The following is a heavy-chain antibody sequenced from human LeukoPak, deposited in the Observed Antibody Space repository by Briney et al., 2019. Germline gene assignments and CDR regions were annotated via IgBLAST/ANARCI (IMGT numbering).Heavy chain of an antibody. Sequence: GGSLRLSCAASGFTFSSYAMSWVRQDPGKGLEWVSAISGSGGSTYYADSVKGRFTISRDNSKNTLYLQMNSLRAEDTAVYYCAKAVPTYYDIMTGYYFDYWGQGTLVTVSS. D-gene: IGHD3-9*01. CDR2: ISGSGGST. CDR1: GFTFSSYA. J-gene: IGHJ4*02. V-gene: IGHV3-23*01. CDR3: AKAVPTYYDIMTGYYFDY.